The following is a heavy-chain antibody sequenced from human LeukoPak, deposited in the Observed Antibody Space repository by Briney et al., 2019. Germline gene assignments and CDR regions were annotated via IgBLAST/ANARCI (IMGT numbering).Heavy chain of an antibody. Sequence: GGSLQISCEGSGGSFTRFWSGWVRQMPGKGLELMGVIYPADSDTRYSPSFQGQVTISADKSISTAYLQWSSLKASDTAMYYCARHVKHYDSSGYFSEPLDYWGQGTLVTVSS. V-gene: IGHV5-51*01. J-gene: IGHJ4*02. CDR2: IYPADSDT. CDR1: GGSFTRFW. CDR3: ARHVKHYDSSGYFSEPLDY. D-gene: IGHD3-22*01.